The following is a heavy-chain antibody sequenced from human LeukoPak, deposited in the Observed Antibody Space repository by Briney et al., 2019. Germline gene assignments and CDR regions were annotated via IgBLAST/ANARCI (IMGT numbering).Heavy chain of an antibody. D-gene: IGHD6-6*01. Sequence: PSETLSLTCTVSGGSFSSSSYYWVWIRQPPGKGLEWIGTIHYSGDTYYNPSLKSRVTISVDTSKNQFSLKLSSVTAADTAVYYCARVLPSSIAAREDYWGQGTLVTVSS. V-gene: IGHV4-39*07. CDR3: ARVLPSSIAAREDY. J-gene: IGHJ4*02. CDR2: IHYSGDT. CDR1: GGSFSSSSYY.